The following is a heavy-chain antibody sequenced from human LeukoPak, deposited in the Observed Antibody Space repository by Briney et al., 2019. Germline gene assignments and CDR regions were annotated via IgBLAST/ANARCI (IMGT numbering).Heavy chain of an antibody. D-gene: IGHD2-15*01. CDR3: ARGGGSSMSFRFDP. Sequence: SETLSLTCTVSGGSISSYYWSWIRQPPGKGLEWIGYIYYSGSTNYNPSLKSRVTISVDTSKNQFSLKLSSVTAADTAVYYCARGGGSSMSFRFDPWGQGTLVTVSS. CDR2: IYYSGST. V-gene: IGHV4-59*01. J-gene: IGHJ5*02. CDR1: GGSISSYY.